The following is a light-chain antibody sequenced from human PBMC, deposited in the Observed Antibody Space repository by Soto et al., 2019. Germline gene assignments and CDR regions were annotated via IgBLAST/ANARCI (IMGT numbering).Light chain of an antibody. V-gene: IGKV1-8*01. CDR3: QQYYSYEWT. J-gene: IGKJ1*01. CDR2: AAS. Sequence: AIRMTQSPSSFSASTGDRVTITCRASQGISSYLAWYQQKPGKAPKLLIYAASTLQSGVPSRFSGSGSGTDFTLTISCXQSEDFATYCCQQYYSYEWTFGQGTKVDIK. CDR1: QGISSY.